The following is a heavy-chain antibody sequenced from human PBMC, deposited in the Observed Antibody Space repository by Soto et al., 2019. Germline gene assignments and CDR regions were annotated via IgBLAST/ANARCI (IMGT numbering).Heavy chain of an antibody. CDR3: ARVHRVAFYL. Sequence: EVQLVESGGGLVRPGGSLRLSCAASGFTFSYYWMHWVRQAPGKGLVWVSRIHSDGSSTTYADFVKGRFIISRDNARNTVDLQMRSVRVEDTAVYYCARVHRVAFYLWGQGTVVTVSS. CDR1: GFTFSYYW. V-gene: IGHV3-74*01. J-gene: IGHJ3*01. CDR2: IHSDGSST.